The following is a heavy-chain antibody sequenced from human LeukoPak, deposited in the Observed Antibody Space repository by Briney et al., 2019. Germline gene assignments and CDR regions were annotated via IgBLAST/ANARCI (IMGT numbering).Heavy chain of an antibody. V-gene: IGHV5-51*01. J-gene: IGHJ4*02. CDR3: ARQGGRLSSSWYVDY. D-gene: IGHD6-13*01. CDR2: IYPGDSDT. CDR1: GYNFTSYW. Sequence: GASLQISCKGSGYNFTSYWIGGGRPVPGKGLEWMGIIYPGDSDTIYSPSWQGQVTISADNSISTAYLQWSSLKASDTAMYYCARQGGRLSSSWYVDYWGQGTLVTVSS.